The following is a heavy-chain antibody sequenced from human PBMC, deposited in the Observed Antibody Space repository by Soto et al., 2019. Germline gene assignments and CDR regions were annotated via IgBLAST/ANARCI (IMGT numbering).Heavy chain of an antibody. CDR1: GFTFSSYG. D-gene: IGHD3-10*01. Sequence: QVQLVESGGGVVQPGRSLRLSCAASGFTFSSYGMHWVRQAPGKGLEWVAVIWYDGSNKYYADSVKGRFTISSDNSNITLYLQLNSLRAEDTAAYYCARELQGPVRGVIIGADYYYYGMDVWGQGTTVTVSS. CDR3: ARELQGPVRGVIIGADYYYYGMDV. V-gene: IGHV3-33*01. J-gene: IGHJ6*02. CDR2: IWYDGSNK.